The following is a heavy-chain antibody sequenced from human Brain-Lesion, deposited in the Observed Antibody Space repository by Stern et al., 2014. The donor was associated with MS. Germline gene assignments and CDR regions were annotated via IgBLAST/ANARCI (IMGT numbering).Heavy chain of an antibody. J-gene: IGHJ6*02. CDR3: ATDRDDFRSGYSAPTKGYGLDV. V-gene: IGHV1-24*01. CDR2: FDPEDGET. D-gene: IGHD3-3*01. CDR1: GYTPTELS. Sequence: VQLEESGAEVKKPGASVKVSCKVSGYTPTELSMHWVRQAPGKGLEWMGGFDPEDGETIYAQKFQGRVTMTEDTSTDTAYMELSSLRSEDTAVYYCATDRDDFRSGYSAPTKGYGLDVWGQGTTVTVTS.